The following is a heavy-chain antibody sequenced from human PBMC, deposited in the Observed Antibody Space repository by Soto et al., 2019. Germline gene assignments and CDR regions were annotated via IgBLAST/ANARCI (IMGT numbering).Heavy chain of an antibody. CDR2: ISYEGSNK. J-gene: IGHJ4*02. Sequence: GGSLRLSCAASGFTFSSYAMHWVRQAPGTGLEWVAVISYEGSNKYYADSVKGRFTISRDNSKNTLYLQMNSLRTEDTAVYYCARVLGGMATVPFDYWGQGALVTVS. D-gene: IGHD4-4*01. CDR1: GFTFSSYA. V-gene: IGHV3-30-3*01. CDR3: ARVLGGMATVPFDY.